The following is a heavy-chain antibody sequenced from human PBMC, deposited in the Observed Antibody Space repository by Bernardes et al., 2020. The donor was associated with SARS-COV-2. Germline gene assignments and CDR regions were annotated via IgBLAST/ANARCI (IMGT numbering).Heavy chain of an antibody. Sequence: SETLSLTCAVSGGSFTGFYWSWIRQPPGKGLEWIGEIHHRGTTHYTPSLRSRATVSLDTSKNQFSLRLSSVTAADTATYYCARVPTRIRQQLASDDYWGQGTLVTVSS. CDR2: IHHRGTT. CDR3: ARVPTRIRQQLASDDY. D-gene: IGHD6-13*01. V-gene: IGHV4-34*01. J-gene: IGHJ4*02. CDR1: GGSFTGFY.